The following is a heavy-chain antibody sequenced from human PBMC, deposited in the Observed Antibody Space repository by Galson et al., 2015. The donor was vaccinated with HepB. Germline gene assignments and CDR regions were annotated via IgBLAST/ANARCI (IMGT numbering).Heavy chain of an antibody. CDR2: INPNSGAT. V-gene: IGHV1-2*06. CDR3: ARGFDYDYIRGSSRPLGGFYYMGV. CDR1: GYTFTGYY. Sequence: SVKVSCKASGYTFTGYYMHWVRQAPGQGLEWMGRINPNSGATNYAQKFQDRVTMTRATSISTAYMELRRLRFDDTAVYLWARGFDYDYIRGSSRPLGGFYYMGVWGKGTTVTVA. J-gene: IGHJ6*03. D-gene: IGHD3-16*02.